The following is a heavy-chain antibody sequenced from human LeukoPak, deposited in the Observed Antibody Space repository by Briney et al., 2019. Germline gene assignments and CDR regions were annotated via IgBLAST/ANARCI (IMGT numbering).Heavy chain of an antibody. V-gene: IGHV4-61*02. CDR3: ARARQLKVVTASYYFDY. CDR2: IYTSGST. D-gene: IGHD2-21*02. J-gene: IGHJ4*02. Sequence: PSETLSLXCTVSGGSISSGSYYWIWIRQPAGKGLEWIGRIYTSGSTNYNPSLKSRVTISVDTSKNQFSLKLSSVTAADTAVYYCARARQLKVVTASYYFDYWGQGTLVTVSS. CDR1: GGSISSGSYY.